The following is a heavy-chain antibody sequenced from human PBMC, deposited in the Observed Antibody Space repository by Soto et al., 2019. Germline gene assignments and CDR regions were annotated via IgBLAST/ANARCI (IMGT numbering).Heavy chain of an antibody. CDR2: IYSGGST. J-gene: IGHJ1*01. CDR1: GFTVISNY. V-gene: IGHV3-66*01. D-gene: IGHD3-22*01. CDR3: ATEAPRDIVATEDYYDSSGYYYVTRARREYNYTSAEYFQH. Sequence: GGSLRLSCASSGFTVISNYMILVRQAPGKGLEWVSVIYSGGSTYYADSVKGRFTISRDNSKNTLYLQMNSLRAEDTAVYYCATEAPRDIVATEDYYDSSGYYYVTRARREYNYTSAEYFQHWGQGTLVTVSS.